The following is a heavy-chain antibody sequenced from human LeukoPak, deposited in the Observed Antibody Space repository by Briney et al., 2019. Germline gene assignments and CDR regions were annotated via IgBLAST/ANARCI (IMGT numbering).Heavy chain of an antibody. D-gene: IGHD2-21*01. CDR3: ARRGYCGGDCYSDY. Sequence: GESLKISCKGSGYSFATYWIGWVRQMPGKGLEWTGIIYPGDSDTRYSPSFQGQVTISADKSISTAFPQWSSLKASDTAMYYCARRGYCGGDCYSDYWGQGTLVTVSS. V-gene: IGHV5-51*01. CDR2: IYPGDSDT. CDR1: GYSFATYW. J-gene: IGHJ4*02.